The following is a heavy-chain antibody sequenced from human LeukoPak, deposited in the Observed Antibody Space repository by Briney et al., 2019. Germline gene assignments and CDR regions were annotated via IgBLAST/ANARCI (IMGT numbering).Heavy chain of an antibody. CDR3: ARDPPYYYYMDV. Sequence: GGSLRLSCAASGFTFSSYSMNWVRQAPGKGLEWVSYISSSGSTTFYADSVKGRFTISRDNAKNSLYLQMNSLRAEDTAVYYCARDPPYYYYMDVWGKGTTVTVS. CDR1: GFTFSSYS. V-gene: IGHV3-48*04. CDR2: ISSSGSTT. J-gene: IGHJ6*03.